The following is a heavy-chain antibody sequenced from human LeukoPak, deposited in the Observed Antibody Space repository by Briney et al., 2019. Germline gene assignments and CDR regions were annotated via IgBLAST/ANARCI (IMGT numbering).Heavy chain of an antibody. Sequence: GGSLRLSCAASGFAFSTYWMHWVRQAPGKGLVWVSRIRTDGGSTYYADSVKGRFTVSRDNAKNTLYLQMNSLRAEDEDTAVYYCARDRLRDSSWYAFDIWGQGTMVTVSS. D-gene: IGHD6-13*01. CDR3: ARDRLRDSSWYAFDI. CDR2: IRTDGGST. J-gene: IGHJ3*02. CDR1: GFAFSTYW. V-gene: IGHV3-74*01.